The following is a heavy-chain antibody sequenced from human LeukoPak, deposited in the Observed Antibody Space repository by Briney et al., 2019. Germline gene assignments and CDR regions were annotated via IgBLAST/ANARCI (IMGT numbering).Heavy chain of an antibody. D-gene: IGHD3-16*01. J-gene: IGHJ6*02. CDR3: ATSWGPDTSAFRWGRDGMDV. Sequence: GGSLRLSCAASGFSFNNYAMSWVRQAPGKGLEWVSAISKSGDHTYYAASAKGRFTIYRDNSKNTQYLQMNSLRAEDTAVYYCATSWGPDTSAFRWGRDGMDVRGQGTTVIVS. CDR2: ISKSGDHT. CDR1: GFSFNNYA. V-gene: IGHV3-23*01.